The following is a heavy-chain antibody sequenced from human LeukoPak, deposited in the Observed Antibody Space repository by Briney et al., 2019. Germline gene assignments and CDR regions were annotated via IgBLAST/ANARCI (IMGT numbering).Heavy chain of an antibody. V-gene: IGHV4-34*01. CDR1: GGSFSGYY. D-gene: IGHD2-21*01. CDR3: ARDPLCDPHDAFDI. J-gene: IGHJ3*02. CDR2: INHSGST. Sequence: SETLSLTCAVYGGSFSGYYWSWIRQPPGKGLEWIGEINHSGSTNYNPSLKSRVTISVDTSKNQFSLKLSSVTAADTAVYYCARDPLCDPHDAFDIWGQGTMVTVSS.